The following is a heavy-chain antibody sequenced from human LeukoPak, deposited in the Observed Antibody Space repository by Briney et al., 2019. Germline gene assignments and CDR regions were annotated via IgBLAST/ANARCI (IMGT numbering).Heavy chain of an antibody. J-gene: IGHJ4*02. D-gene: IGHD3-10*01. Sequence: GGSLRLSCAASGFTFSNYWMHWVRQAPGKGLEWIGRIKSKTDGETTNYAEPVRGRFTISRDDSKSAVYLQMNSLKIEDIAVYYCTTDLGTYYHGSQRLIPIDYWGQGTLVTVSS. CDR2: IKSKTDGETT. V-gene: IGHV3-15*01. CDR3: TTDLGTYYHGSQRLIPIDY. CDR1: GFTFSNYW.